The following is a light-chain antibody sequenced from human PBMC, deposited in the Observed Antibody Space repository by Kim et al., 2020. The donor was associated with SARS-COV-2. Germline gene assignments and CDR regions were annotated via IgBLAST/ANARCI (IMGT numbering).Light chain of an antibody. Sequence: CTLSSGYSHYKVDWYQQRPGKGPRFVMRVGTGGIVGSKGDGTPDRFSVLGSGLNRYLTIKNIQEEDESDYHCGADHGSGSNFVCVFGGGTQLTVL. J-gene: IGLJ3*02. CDR1: SGYSHYK. CDR3: GADHGSGSNFVCV. CDR2: VGTGGIVG. V-gene: IGLV9-49*01.